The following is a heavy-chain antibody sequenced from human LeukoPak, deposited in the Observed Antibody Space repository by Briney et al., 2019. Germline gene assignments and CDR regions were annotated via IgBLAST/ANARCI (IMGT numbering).Heavy chain of an antibody. CDR2: IIPIFGTA. CDR3: AYRDYGDYGAPDY. CDR1: GGTFSSYA. Sequence: ASVKVSCKASGGTFSSYAISWVRQAPGQGLEWMGGIIPIFGTANYAQKFQGRVTITTDESTSTAYMELSSLRSEDTAVYYCAYRDYGDYGAPDYWGQGTLVTVSS. J-gene: IGHJ4*02. D-gene: IGHD4-17*01. V-gene: IGHV1-69*05.